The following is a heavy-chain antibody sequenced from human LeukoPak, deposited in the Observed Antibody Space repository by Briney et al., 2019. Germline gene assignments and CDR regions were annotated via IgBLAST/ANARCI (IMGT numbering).Heavy chain of an antibody. J-gene: IGHJ4*02. CDR1: GFTVSSNY. CDR2: IYSGGST. CDR3: AKDKSDTAMVPWYLAFRDY. Sequence: PGGSLRLSCAASGFTVSSNYMSWVRQAPGKGLEWVSVIYSGGSTYYADSVKGRFTISRHNSKNTLYLQMNSLRAEDTAVYYCAKDKSDTAMVPWYLAFRDYWGQGTLVTVSS. V-gene: IGHV3-53*01. D-gene: IGHD5-18*01.